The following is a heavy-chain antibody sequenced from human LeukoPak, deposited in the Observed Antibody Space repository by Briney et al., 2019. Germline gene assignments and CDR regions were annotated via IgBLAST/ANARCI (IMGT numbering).Heavy chain of an antibody. V-gene: IGHV4-39*01. CDR2: IYYSEST. CDR1: GGSISSSSYY. J-gene: IGHJ4*02. Sequence: SETLSLTCTVSGGSISSSSYYWGWIRQPPGKGLEWIGSIYYSESTHYNPSLKSRLTIFVDTSKNQFSLKVNSVTAADTAVYYCARNGTVTVSGTKFNYFDYWGQGTLVTVSS. D-gene: IGHD4-17*01. CDR3: ARNGTVTVSGTKFNYFDY.